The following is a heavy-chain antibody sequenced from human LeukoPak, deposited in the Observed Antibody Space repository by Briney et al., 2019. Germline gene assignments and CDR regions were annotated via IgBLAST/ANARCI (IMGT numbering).Heavy chain of an antibody. CDR1: GFTFSSYW. V-gene: IGHV3-7*01. Sequence: GGSLRLSCAASGFTFSSYWMSWVRQAPGKGLEWVANIKQDGSEKYYGDSVKGRFTISRDNAKNSLYLQMNSLRAEDTAVYYCASSPPHIVVVPAATPFDYWGQGTLVTVSS. CDR2: IKQDGSEK. D-gene: IGHD2-2*01. J-gene: IGHJ4*02. CDR3: ASSPPHIVVVPAATPFDY.